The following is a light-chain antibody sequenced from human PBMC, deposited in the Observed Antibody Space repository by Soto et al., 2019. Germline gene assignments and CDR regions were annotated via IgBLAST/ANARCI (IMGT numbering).Light chain of an antibody. V-gene: IGKV1-9*01. CDR2: GAS. CDR3: QQLNSHPRT. J-gene: IGKJ2*01. Sequence: DIQLTQSPFFLSASVGDRVTISCRASQAIYSYLAWYQQKPGKAPKLLIFGASKLQSGVPSRFSGSGSGTEFTLTISRLQPEDFATYYCQQLNSHPRTFGQGTKLEI. CDR1: QAIYSY.